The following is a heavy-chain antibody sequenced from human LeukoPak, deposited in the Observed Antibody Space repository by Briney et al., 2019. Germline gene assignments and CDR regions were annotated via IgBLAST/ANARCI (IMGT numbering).Heavy chain of an antibody. CDR1: GYTFTNYY. D-gene: IGHD1-26*01. V-gene: IGHV1-46*01. CDR3: ARGGVGATTYVWFDP. CDR2: INPSGGST. Sequence: ASPKVSCKASGYTFTNYYIHWVRPAPRQGLECMGIINPSGGSTSNAQKFQGRVTMTRDMSTSTVYMELSSLRSEDTAVYYCARGGVGATTYVWFDPWGQGTLVSVSS. J-gene: IGHJ5*02.